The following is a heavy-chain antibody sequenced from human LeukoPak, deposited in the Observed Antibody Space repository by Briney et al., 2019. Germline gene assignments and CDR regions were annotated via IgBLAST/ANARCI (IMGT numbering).Heavy chain of an antibody. CDR3: GIDQFYASGRRKAFDY. CDR2: INHSGST. J-gene: IGHJ4*02. V-gene: IGHV4-34*01. Sequence: SETLSLTCAVYGGSFSGYYWSWIRQPPGKGLEWIGEINHSGSTNYNPSLKSRVTISVDTSKNQFSLKLSSVTAADTAVYYCGIDQFYASGRRKAFDYWGQGTRVTVSS. D-gene: IGHD2-2*01. CDR1: GGSFSGYY.